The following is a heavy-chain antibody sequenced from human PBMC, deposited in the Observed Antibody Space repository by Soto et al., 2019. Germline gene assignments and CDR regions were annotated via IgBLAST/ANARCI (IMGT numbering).Heavy chain of an antibody. Sequence: GASVKVSCKTSGYTFPTYGIAWVRQAPGQGPEWMGWISVNNGNALYAQKFQGRVSLTTDTSTTTVYMDLTSLRSDDTAVYYCARDVLPIRTDSRYFGDWGQGTLVSVSS. CDR3: ARDVLPIRTDSRYFGD. D-gene: IGHD2-21*01. J-gene: IGHJ4*02. V-gene: IGHV1-18*04. CDR1: GYTFPTYG. CDR2: ISVNNGNA.